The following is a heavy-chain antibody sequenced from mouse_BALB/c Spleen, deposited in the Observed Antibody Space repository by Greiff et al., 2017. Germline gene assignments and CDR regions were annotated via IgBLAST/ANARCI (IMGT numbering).Heavy chain of an antibody. J-gene: IGHJ1*01. Sequence: EVKLKQSGPELVKPGASVKMSCKASGYTFTSYVMHWVKQKPGQGLEWIGYINPYNDGTKYNEKFKGKATLTSDKSSSTAYMELSSLTSEDSAVYYCARGVGSSYGYFDVWGAGTTVTVSS. V-gene: IGHV1-14*01. CDR3: ARGVGSSYGYFDV. D-gene: IGHD1-1*01. CDR2: INPYNDGT. CDR1: GYTFTSYV.